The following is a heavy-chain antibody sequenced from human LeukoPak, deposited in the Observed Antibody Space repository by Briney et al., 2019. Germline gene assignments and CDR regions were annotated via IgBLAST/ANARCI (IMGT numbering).Heavy chain of an antibody. Sequence: PSETLSLTCSVSGGSISSSSYYWGWIRHPPGKGLEWIGSIYYSGSTYYNTSLKSPVTISVDTSKNQFSLKLSSVTAADTAVYYCARPGGTLYYYDSSGYYYDYFDSWGQGTLVTVSS. D-gene: IGHD3-22*01. CDR1: GGSISSSSYY. CDR3: ARPGGTLYYYDSSGYYYDYFDS. J-gene: IGHJ4*02. V-gene: IGHV4-39*01. CDR2: IYYSGST.